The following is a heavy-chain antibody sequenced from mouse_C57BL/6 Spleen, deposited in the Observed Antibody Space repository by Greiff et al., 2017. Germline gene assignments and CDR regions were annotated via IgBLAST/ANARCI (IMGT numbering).Heavy chain of an antibody. D-gene: IGHD1-1*01. Sequence: QVQLQQPGAELVKPGASVKLSCKASGYTFTSYWMHWVKQRPGQGLEWIGMIHPNSGSTNYNEKFKSKATLTVDKSSSTAYMQLSSLTSEDSAVYYCARQISHYYGSTLYAMDYWGQGTSVTVSS. V-gene: IGHV1-64*01. J-gene: IGHJ4*01. CDR3: ARQISHYYGSTLYAMDY. CDR1: GYTFTSYW. CDR2: IHPNSGST.